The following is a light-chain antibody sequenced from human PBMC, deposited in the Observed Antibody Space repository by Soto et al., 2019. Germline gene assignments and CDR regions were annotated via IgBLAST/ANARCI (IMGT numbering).Light chain of an antibody. CDR1: SSDVGGYNY. CDR3: SSFAGSNIVL. J-gene: IGLJ2*01. CDR2: EVT. V-gene: IGLV2-8*01. Sequence: QSSLTQPPSASGSPGQSVTISCTGTSSDVGGYNYVSWYRQRPGKAPKLMIYEVTKRPSGVPDRFSGSKSGNTASLTVSGLQAEDEADYYCSSFAGSNIVLFGGGTKLTVL.